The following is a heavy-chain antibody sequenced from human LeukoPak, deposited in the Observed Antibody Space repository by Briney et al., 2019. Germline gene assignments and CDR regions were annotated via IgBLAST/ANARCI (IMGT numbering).Heavy chain of an antibody. CDR3: ARDRQQWLVRNWFDP. CDR2: INSDGRST. V-gene: IGHV3-74*01. J-gene: IGHJ5*02. Sequence: PGGSLRLSCAASGFTFSSYWMHWVRQAPGKGLLWVSRINSDGRSTGYADSVKGRFTISRDNAKSTLYLQMNSLRAEDTAVYYCARDRQQWLVRNWFDPWGQGTLVTVSS. CDR1: GFTFSSYW. D-gene: IGHD6-19*01.